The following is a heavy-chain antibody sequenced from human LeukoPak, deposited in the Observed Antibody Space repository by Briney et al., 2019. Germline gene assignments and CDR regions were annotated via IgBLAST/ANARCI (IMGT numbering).Heavy chain of an antibody. J-gene: IGHJ4*02. CDR1: GFTFSSYA. D-gene: IGHD3-3*01. Sequence: GGSLRLSCAASGFTFSSYAMSWVRQAPGKGLEWVSAISGSGGSTYYADSVKGRFTISRDNSKNTLYLQMNSLRADDTAVYYCAKVYDFWSGHLDYWGQGTLVTVSS. CDR3: AKVYDFWSGHLDY. CDR2: ISGSGGST. V-gene: IGHV3-23*01.